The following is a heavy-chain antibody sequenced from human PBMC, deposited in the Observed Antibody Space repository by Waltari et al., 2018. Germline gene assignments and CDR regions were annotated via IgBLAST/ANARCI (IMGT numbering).Heavy chain of an antibody. CDR2: IYQTGNT. Sequence: QVHLQESGPGLVKASETLSLTCNVPGYFISSGYYWGWIRQPPGKGLEWIGTIYQTGNTYYNPSLKSRVTSSVGTSKTQFSLQVRSVTAADTAVYYCARGSVMAHFDYWGQGTLVTVSS. CDR3: ARGSVMAHFDY. V-gene: IGHV4-38-2*02. CDR1: GYFISSGYY. J-gene: IGHJ4*02. D-gene: IGHD2-21*01.